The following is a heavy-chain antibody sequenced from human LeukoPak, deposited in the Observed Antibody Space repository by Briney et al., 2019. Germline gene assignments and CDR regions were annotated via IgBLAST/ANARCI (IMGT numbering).Heavy chain of an antibody. J-gene: IGHJ4*02. CDR2: INPNSGGT. V-gene: IGHV1-2*02. Sequence: ASVKVSCKASGYTFTSYDINWVRQAPGQGLEWMGWINPNSGGTNYAQKFQGRVTMTRDTSISTAYMELSRLRSDDTAVYYCARDLRARGYTDYWGQGTLVTVSS. CDR1: GYTFTSYD. D-gene: IGHD5-18*01. CDR3: ARDLRARGYTDY.